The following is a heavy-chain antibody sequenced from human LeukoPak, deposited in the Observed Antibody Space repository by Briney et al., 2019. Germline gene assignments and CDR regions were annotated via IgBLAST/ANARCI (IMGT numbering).Heavy chain of an antibody. CDR1: GFTFSSYG. CDR3: ATYNSVNAREFQY. Sequence: GGSLRLSCAASGFTFSSYGMHWVRQAPGKGLEWVANIKQDGSEKYYVDSVKGRFTISRDNAKNSLYLQMNSLGGDDTAIYYCATYNSVNAREFQYWGQGTLVTVPS. V-gene: IGHV3-7*01. D-gene: IGHD5/OR15-5a*01. CDR2: IKQDGSEK. J-gene: IGHJ1*01.